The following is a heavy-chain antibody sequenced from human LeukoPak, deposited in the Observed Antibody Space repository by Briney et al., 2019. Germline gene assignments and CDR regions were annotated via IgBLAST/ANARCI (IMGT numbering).Heavy chain of an antibody. CDR3: AGGAAGIDY. J-gene: IGHJ4*02. CDR1: GFTFDDYA. Sequence: GGSLRLSCAASGFTFDDYAMHWVRQAPGKGLEWVSGISWNSGSIGYADSVKGRFTISRDNAKNSLYLQMNSLRAEDTALYYCAGGAAGIDYWGQGTLVTVSS. CDR2: ISWNSGSI. D-gene: IGHD6-13*01. V-gene: IGHV3-9*01.